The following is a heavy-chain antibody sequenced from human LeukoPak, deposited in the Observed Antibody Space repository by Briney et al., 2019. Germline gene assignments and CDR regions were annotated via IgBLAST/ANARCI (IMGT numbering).Heavy chain of an antibody. Sequence: SETLSLTCTVSGGSITRYYWSWIRQPPGKGLEWLGYIYYSGSTNYNPSLKSRVTISVDTSKNQFSLKLSSVTAADTAVYYCASWGYCSSTSCYTRAPWGQGTMVTVSS. CDR2: IYYSGST. V-gene: IGHV4-59*01. CDR3: ASWGYCSSTSCYTRAP. J-gene: IGHJ3*01. D-gene: IGHD2-2*02. CDR1: GGSITRYY.